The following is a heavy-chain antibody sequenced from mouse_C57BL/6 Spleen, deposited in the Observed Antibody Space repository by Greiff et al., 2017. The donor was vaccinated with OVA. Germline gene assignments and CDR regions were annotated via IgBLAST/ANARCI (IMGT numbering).Heavy chain of an antibody. CDR2: ISSGSSTI. Sequence: EVQLVESGGGLVKPGGSLKLSCAASGFTFSDYGMHWVRQAPEKGLEWVAYISSGSSTIYYADPVKGRFTISRDNAKNTLFLQRTSLRSEYTAMYYCARSITTADGSYAMDYWGQGTSVNVSS. J-gene: IGHJ4*01. D-gene: IGHD1-1*01. CDR3: ARSITTADGSYAMDY. V-gene: IGHV5-17*01. CDR1: GFTFSDYG.